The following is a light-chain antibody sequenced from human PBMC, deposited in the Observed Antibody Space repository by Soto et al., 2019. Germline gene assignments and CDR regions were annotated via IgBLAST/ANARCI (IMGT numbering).Light chain of an antibody. J-gene: IGLJ2*01. CDR2: EGT. CDR1: SSNVGTYDR. V-gene: IGLV2-23*01. CDR3: CSFAVGAALV. Sequence: QSALTQPASVSASPGQSITISCTGTSSNVGTYDRVSWYQHHPDKAPKLIIYEGTKRPSGISSRFSGSKSGNTASLTISGLLAEDDADYYCCSFAVGAALVFGGGTKLTVL.